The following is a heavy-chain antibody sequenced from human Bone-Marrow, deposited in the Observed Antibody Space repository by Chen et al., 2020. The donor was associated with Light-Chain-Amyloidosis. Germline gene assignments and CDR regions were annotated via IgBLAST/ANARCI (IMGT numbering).Heavy chain of an antibody. CDR1: GFTFSDHI. CDR2: VTSSSSFM. D-gene: IGHD5-12*01. CDR3: AREGGYTSKLDY. V-gene: IGHV3-21*01. J-gene: IGHJ4*02. Sequence: EVQLVESGGGLVKPGGSLRLTCAASGFTFSDHIMHWVRQAPGKGLEWVSSVTSSSSFMYDADSVKVRFSISRDNAKSSLYLQMNSLRAEDTAVYYCAREGGYTSKLDYWGQGTLVTVSS.